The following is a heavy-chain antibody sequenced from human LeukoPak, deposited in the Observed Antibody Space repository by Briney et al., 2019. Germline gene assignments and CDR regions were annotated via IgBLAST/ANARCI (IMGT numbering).Heavy chain of an antibody. Sequence: GGSLRLSCSASGFTLSNYSMHWVRQAPGKGLVWVARLHSNGAFTTYADSVKGRFTISRDTAKNTLYLQMNSLRVEDTAVYYCARFVVVTAGDYWGQGTLGTVSS. V-gene: IGHV3-74*01. CDR2: LHSNGAFT. CDR1: GFTLSNYS. CDR3: ARFVVVTAGDY. D-gene: IGHD2-21*02. J-gene: IGHJ4*01.